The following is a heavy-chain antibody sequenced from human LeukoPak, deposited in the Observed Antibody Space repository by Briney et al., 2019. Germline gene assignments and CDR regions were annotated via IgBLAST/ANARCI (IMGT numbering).Heavy chain of an antibody. D-gene: IGHD4-23*01. J-gene: IGHJ5*02. V-gene: IGHV3-48*02. CDR2: ISGSSSTI. Sequence: PGGSLRLSCAASGFTFSSYSMNWVRQAPGKGLEWVSYISGSSSTIYYADSVKGRFTISRDNAKNSLYLQMNSLRDEDTAVYYCARDTDYGGNSDWFDPWGQGTLVTVSS. CDR1: GFTFSSYS. CDR3: ARDTDYGGNSDWFDP.